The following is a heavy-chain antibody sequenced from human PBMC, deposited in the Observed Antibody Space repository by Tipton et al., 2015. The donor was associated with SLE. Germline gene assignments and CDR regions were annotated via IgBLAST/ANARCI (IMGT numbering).Heavy chain of an antibody. CDR1: GGSISNYY. Sequence: TLSLTCKVSGGSISNYYWSWIRLTSGERLEWIGYTHTSGSTNYNPSLKSRVTLSVDTSKNQFSLELSSVTAADTAVYYCARAPVYYGSGSYFLDYYYDMDVWGQGTTVTVSS. V-gene: IGHV4-4*08. D-gene: IGHD3-10*01. J-gene: IGHJ6*02. CDR3: ARAPVYYGSGSYFLDYYYDMDV. CDR2: THTSGST.